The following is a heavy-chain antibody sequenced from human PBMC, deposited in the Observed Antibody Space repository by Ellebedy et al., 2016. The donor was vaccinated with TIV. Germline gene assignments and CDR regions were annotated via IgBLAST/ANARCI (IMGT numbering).Heavy chain of an antibody. D-gene: IGHD3-9*01. J-gene: IGHJ3*02. V-gene: IGHV3-7*01. CDR2: IKQDGSEK. CDR3: ATSHYDISTGYYNSAFDI. CDR1: GFTFSSYW. Sequence: GGSLRLSXAASGFTFSSYWMSWVRQAPGKGLEWVANIKQDGSEKYYVDSVKGRFTISRDNAKNSLYLQMNSLRAEDTAVYYCATSHYDISTGYYNSAFDIWGQGTMVTVSS.